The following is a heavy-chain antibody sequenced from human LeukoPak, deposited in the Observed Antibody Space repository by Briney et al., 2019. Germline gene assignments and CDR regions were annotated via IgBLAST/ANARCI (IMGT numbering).Heavy chain of an antibody. CDR3: AYGSGSYPNPVFDY. Sequence: ASVKVSCKASGYTFTSYAMHWVRQAPGQRLEWMGWINAGNGNTKYSQKFQGRVTITRDTSASTAYMELSSLRSEDTAVYYCAYGSGSYPNPVFDYWGQGTLVTVSS. J-gene: IGHJ4*02. CDR1: GYTFTSYA. V-gene: IGHV1-3*01. CDR2: INAGNGNT. D-gene: IGHD3-10*01.